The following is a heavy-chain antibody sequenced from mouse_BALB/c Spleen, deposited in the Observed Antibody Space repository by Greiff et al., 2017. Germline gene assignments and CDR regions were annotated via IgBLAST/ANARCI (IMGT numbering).Heavy chain of an antibody. CDR2: INPSNGGT. V-gene: IGHV1S81*02. Sequence: QVQLQQSGAELVKPGASVKLSCKASGYTFTSYYMYWVKQRPGQGLEWIGEINPSNGGTNFNEKFKSKATLTVDKSSSPAYMQLSSLTSEDSAVYYCTRGKGLRRSWFASWGQGTLVTVSA. CDR1: GYTFTSYY. J-gene: IGHJ3*01. D-gene: IGHD2-4*01. CDR3: TRGKGLRRSWFAS.